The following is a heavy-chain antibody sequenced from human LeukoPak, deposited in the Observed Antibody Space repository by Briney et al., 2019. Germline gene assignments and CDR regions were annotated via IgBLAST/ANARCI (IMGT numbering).Heavy chain of an antibody. V-gene: IGHV4-38-2*02. Sequence: PSETLSLTCTVSGYSISSGYYWGWIRQPPGKGLEWIGSIYHSGSTYYNPSLKSRVTISVDTSKNQFSLKLSSVTAADTAVYYCARDKSYYYGSGSYGMDVWGQGTTVTVSS. CDR3: ARDKSYYYGSGSYGMDV. D-gene: IGHD3-10*01. CDR2: IYHSGST. J-gene: IGHJ6*02. CDR1: GYSISSGYY.